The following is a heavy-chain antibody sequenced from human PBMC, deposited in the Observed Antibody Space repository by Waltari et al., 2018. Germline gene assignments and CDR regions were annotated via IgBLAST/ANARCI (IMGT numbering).Heavy chain of an antibody. V-gene: IGHV1-69*06. CDR3: ARDSPFYGDVSGYFDY. J-gene: IGHJ4*02. CDR1: GGTFSSYA. D-gene: IGHD4-17*01. Sequence: KKPGSSVKVSCKASGGTFSSYAISWVRQAPGQGLEWMGRIIPIFGTANYAQKFQGRVTITADKSTSTAYMELSSLRSEDTAVYYCARDSPFYGDVSGYFDYWGQGTLVTVSS. CDR2: IIPIFGTA.